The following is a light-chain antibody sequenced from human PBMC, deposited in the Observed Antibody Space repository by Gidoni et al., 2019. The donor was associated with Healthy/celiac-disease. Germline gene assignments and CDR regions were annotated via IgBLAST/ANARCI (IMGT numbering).Light chain of an antibody. Sequence: DIVLTQSPGTLSLSPGDRATLSCRVSQSVSSSYLSLYQQQPGQAPRLLSYGASSRATGIPDRFSGSASGTDLTLTISRLECEEFAVYYCQEYGSSLPYTFXQXTKLEIK. CDR2: GAS. V-gene: IGKV3-20*01. CDR3: QEYGSSLPYT. CDR1: QSVSSSY. J-gene: IGKJ2*01.